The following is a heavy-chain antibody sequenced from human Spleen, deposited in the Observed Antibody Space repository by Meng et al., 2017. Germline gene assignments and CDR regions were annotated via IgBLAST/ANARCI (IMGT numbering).Heavy chain of an antibody. Sequence: ASVKVSCKPSGYNFPDYYIHWVRQAPGQGLEWMGRIDPKNGDTHYAQKFQGRVTMTGDTSISTAYMDLSGLRSDDTAVYYCARVFLKDQDGYIGWGYFDLWGRGTLVTVSS. J-gene: IGHJ2*01. CDR3: ARVFLKDQDGYIGWGYFDL. V-gene: IGHV1-2*06. D-gene: IGHD5-24*01. CDR2: IDPKNGDT. CDR1: GYNFPDYY.